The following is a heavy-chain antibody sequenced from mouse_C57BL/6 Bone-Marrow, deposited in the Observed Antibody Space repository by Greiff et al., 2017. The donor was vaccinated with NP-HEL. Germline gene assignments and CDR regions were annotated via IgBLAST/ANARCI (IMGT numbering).Heavy chain of an antibody. Sequence: QVQLQQPGAELVKPGASVKLSCKASGYTFTSYWMQWVKQRPGQGLEWIGEIDPSDSYTNYNQKFKGKATLTVDTSSSTAYMQRSSLTSEDSAVYYCAREIFPITTAVATPFDYWGQGTTLTVSS. D-gene: IGHD1-1*01. CDR1: GYTFTSYW. CDR2: IDPSDSYT. J-gene: IGHJ2*01. CDR3: AREIFPITTAVATPFDY. V-gene: IGHV1-50*01.